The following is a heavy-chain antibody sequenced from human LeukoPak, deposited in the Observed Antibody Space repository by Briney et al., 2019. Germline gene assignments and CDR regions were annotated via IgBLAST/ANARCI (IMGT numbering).Heavy chain of an antibody. CDR2: TYYRSKWYN. CDR3: ARDPYYYDSSGYYYYFDY. Sequence: SQTLSLTCAISGDSVSSNSAAWNWIRQSPSGGLEWLGRTYYRSKWYNDYAVSVKSRVTINPDTSKNQFSLQLNSVTPEDTAVYYCARDPYYYDSSGYYYYFDYWGQGTLVTVSS. D-gene: IGHD3-22*01. CDR1: GDSVSSNSAA. J-gene: IGHJ4*02. V-gene: IGHV6-1*01.